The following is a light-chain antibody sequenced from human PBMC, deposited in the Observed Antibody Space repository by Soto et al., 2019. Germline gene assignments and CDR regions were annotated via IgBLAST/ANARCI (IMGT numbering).Light chain of an antibody. CDR2: GNS. CDR1: SSNIGAGYD. CDR3: QSYDSSLSVYV. J-gene: IGLJ1*01. Sequence: QAVVTQPPSVSGAPGQRVTISCTGSSSNIGAGYDVHWYQQLPGTAPKLLIYGNSNRPSGVPDRFSGSKSGTSAFLAITGLQAEDEADYYCQSYDSSLSVYVFGTGTKLTVL. V-gene: IGLV1-40*01.